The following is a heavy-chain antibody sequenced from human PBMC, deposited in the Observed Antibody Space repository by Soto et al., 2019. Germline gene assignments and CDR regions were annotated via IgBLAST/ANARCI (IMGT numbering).Heavy chain of an antibody. Sequence: PGGSLRLSCAASGFTFSSYAMSWVRQAPGKGLEWVSAISGGTSSTYYADSVKGRFIISRDNSKNTLYLQMDSLRGEDTAVYYCARAVGATKPPIDYWGQGTVVTVSS. D-gene: IGHD1-26*01. CDR3: ARAVGATKPPIDY. V-gene: IGHV3-23*01. CDR1: GFTFSSYA. J-gene: IGHJ4*02. CDR2: ISGGTSST.